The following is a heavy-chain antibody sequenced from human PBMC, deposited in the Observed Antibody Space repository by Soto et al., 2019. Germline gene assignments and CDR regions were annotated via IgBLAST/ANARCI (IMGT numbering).Heavy chain of an antibody. J-gene: IGHJ4*02. D-gene: IGHD1-1*01. Sequence: EVQLVESGGGLVQPGRSLRLSCAASGFTFDDYAMHWVRQAPGKGLEWVSGSNWSSGYIGYADSVKGRFSISRDNAKNSLYLQMNSLGAEDTALYYCARDIAATTHEAFDYWGQGTLVTVSS. CDR2: SNWSSGYI. V-gene: IGHV3-9*01. CDR3: ARDIAATTHEAFDY. CDR1: GFTFDDYA.